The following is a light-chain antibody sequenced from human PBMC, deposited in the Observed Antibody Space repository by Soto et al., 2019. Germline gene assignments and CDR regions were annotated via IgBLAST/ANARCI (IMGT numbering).Light chain of an antibody. Sequence: DLQMTQSPFILSGSVGDRVTVTGRASASMSDCLAWYQQKPRKAPKLLIYAASSLQSGVPSSLSGSGSGTEFPLTISSMQPDDIATYYCQQCHRYLTFGQGTKVDIK. CDR1: ASMSDC. CDR3: QQCHRYLT. J-gene: IGKJ1*01. V-gene: IGKV1-5*01. CDR2: AAS.